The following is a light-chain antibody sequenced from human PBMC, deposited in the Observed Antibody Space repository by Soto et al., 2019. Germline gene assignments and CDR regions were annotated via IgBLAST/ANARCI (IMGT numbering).Light chain of an antibody. CDR2: EAS. CDR3: QQRDHWPRT. CDR1: QSVSTY. V-gene: IGKV3-11*01. Sequence: EVVLTQSPATMSLYPGEGATLSCRASQSVSTYLGWYQQKPGQAPRLLIFEASKRAAGIPDRISGSGSGTVFTLTFSRLEPEDFAVYYGQQRDHWPRTFGQWTKVEMK. J-gene: IGKJ1*01.